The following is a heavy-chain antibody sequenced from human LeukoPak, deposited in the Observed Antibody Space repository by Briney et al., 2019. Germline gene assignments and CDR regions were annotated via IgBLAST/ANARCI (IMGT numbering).Heavy chain of an antibody. CDR3: AREYGYSYHDAFDI. CDR2: ISSSSSYI. V-gene: IGHV3-21*01. CDR1: GFTFSSYS. D-gene: IGHD5-18*01. Sequence: PGGSLRLSCAAYGFTFSSYSMNWVRQAPGKGLEWVSSISSSSSYIYYADSVKGRFTISRDNAKNSLCLQMNSLRAEDTAVYYCAREYGYSYHDAFDIWGQGTMVTVSS. J-gene: IGHJ3*02.